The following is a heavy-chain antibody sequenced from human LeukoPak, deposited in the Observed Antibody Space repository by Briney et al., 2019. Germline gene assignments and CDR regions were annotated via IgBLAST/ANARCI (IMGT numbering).Heavy chain of an antibody. J-gene: IGHJ6*02. Sequence: PGGSLRLSCAASGFTFSSYAMHWVRQAPGKGLEWVAVISYDGSNKYYADSVKGRFTISRDNSKNTLYLQMNSPRAEDTAVYYCARDDYYYYGMDVWGQGTTVTVSS. CDR2: ISYDGSNK. CDR3: ARDDYYYYGMDV. CDR1: GFTFSSYA. V-gene: IGHV3-30*04.